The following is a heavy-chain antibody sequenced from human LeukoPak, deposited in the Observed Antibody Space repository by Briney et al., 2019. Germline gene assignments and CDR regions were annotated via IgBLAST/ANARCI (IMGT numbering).Heavy chain of an antibody. D-gene: IGHD1-26*01. J-gene: IGHJ3*02. CDR1: GYTFTRYY. Sequence: VASVKVSCKASGYTFTRYYMHWVRQAPGQGLEWMGIINPSGGSTSYAQKFQGRVTITRDTSASTAYMELSSLRSEDTAVYYCARDIDWELLGNAFDIWGQGTMVTVSS. CDR2: INPSGGST. CDR3: ARDIDWELLGNAFDI. V-gene: IGHV1-46*01.